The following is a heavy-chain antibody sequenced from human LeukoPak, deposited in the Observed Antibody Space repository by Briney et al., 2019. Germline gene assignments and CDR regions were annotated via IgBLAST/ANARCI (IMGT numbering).Heavy chain of an antibody. CDR3: ARESGGYYYHHMDV. J-gene: IGHJ6*02. CDR2: IYYSGIT. CDR1: GGSISSYY. D-gene: IGHD2-15*01. V-gene: IGHV4-59*01. Sequence: KPSETLSLTCTVSGGSISSYYWSWIRQPPGKGLEWIGYIYYSGITNYNPSLKSRVTISVDTSKNQFSLKLSSVIAADTAVYYCARESGGYYYHHMDVWGQGTTVIVSS.